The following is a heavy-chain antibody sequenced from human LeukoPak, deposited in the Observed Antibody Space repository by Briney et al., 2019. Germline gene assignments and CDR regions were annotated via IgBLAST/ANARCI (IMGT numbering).Heavy chain of an antibody. D-gene: IGHD3-22*01. CDR3: ARDYYYDSSGFEFDAFDI. CDR2: ISWNSGSI. V-gene: IGHV3-9*01. CDR1: GFTFDDYA. Sequence: QPSRSLRLSCAASGFTFDDYAMHWVRQAPGKGLEWVSGISWNSGSIGYADSVKGRFTISRDNAKNSLYLQMNSLRAEDTAVYYCARDYYYDSSGFEFDAFDIWGQGTTVTVSS. J-gene: IGHJ3*02.